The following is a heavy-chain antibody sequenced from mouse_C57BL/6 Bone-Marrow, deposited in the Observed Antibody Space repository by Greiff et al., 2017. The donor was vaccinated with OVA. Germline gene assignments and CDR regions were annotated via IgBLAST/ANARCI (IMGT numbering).Heavy chain of an antibody. Sequence: QVQLQQSGAELMKPGASVKLSCKATGYTFTGYWIEWVKQRPGHGLEWIGELLPGSGSTNYNEKFKGKATLTAATSSNTAYMQLSRLPNEASAIDYGAEIYYCGRQLGAMDYWGQGTSVTVSS. CDR1: GYTFTGYW. D-gene: IGHD1-1*01. CDR2: LLPGSGST. CDR3: AEIYYCGRQLGAMDY. J-gene: IGHJ4*01. V-gene: IGHV1-9*01.